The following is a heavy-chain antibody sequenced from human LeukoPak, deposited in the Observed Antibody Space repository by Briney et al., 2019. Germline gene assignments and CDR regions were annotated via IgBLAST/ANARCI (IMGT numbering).Heavy chain of an antibody. J-gene: IGHJ4*02. CDR1: GYTFTSYG. V-gene: IGHV1-18*01. Sequence: ASVKVSCKASGYTFTSYGISWVRQAPGQGLEWMGWISAYNGNTNYAQMLQGRVTMTTDTSTSTAYMELRSLRSDDPAVYYCARVGYSSGWHHIYYFDYWGQGTLVTVSS. D-gene: IGHD6-19*01. CDR2: ISAYNGNT. CDR3: ARVGYSSGWHHIYYFDY.